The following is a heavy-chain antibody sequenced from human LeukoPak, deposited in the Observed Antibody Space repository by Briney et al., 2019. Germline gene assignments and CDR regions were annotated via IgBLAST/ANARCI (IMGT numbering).Heavy chain of an antibody. CDR2: ISSSGSTI. V-gene: IGHV3-48*03. CDR3: ASSPPRCYGSGSYYNDNYGMDV. J-gene: IGHJ6*04. D-gene: IGHD3-10*01. CDR1: GFTFSSYE. Sequence: GGSLRLSCAASGFTFSSYEMNWVRQAPGKGLEWVSYISSSGSTIYYADSVKGRFTISRDNAKNSLYLQMNSLRAEDTAVYYCASSPPRCYGSGSYYNDNYGMDVWGKGTTVTVSS.